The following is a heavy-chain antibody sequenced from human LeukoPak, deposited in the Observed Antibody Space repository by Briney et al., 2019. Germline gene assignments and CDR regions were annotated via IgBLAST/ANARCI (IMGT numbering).Heavy chain of an antibody. D-gene: IGHD6-6*01. CDR1: GYTFTGYY. CDR3: ARGSSTRVYYYYYMGV. Sequence: PGASVKVSCKASGYTFTGYYMHWVRQAPGQGLEWMGWINPNSGGTNYAQKFQGRVTMTRDTSISTAYMEVSRVRSDDTAMYYCARGSSTRVYYYYYMGVWGKGTTVTVSS. V-gene: IGHV1-2*02. CDR2: INPNSGGT. J-gene: IGHJ6*03.